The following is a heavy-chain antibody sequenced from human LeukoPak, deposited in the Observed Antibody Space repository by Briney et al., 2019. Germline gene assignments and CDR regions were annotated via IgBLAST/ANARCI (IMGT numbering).Heavy chain of an antibody. J-gene: IGHJ4*02. Sequence: SETLSLTCTVSGGSISSYYWSWIRQPPGKGLEWIGYIYSSGSTNYNPSLKSRVTISVDKSKNQFSLKLSSVTAADTAVYYCAREEAYYYGSGSYYRLGFDYWGQGTLVTVSS. CDR3: AREEAYYYGSGSYYRLGFDY. CDR1: GGSISSYY. D-gene: IGHD3-10*01. CDR2: IYSSGST. V-gene: IGHV4-59*01.